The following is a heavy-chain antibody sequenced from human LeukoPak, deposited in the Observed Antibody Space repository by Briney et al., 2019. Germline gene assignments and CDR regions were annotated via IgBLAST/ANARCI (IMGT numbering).Heavy chain of an antibody. CDR2: INPNSGGT. CDR3: ARGHYESSGYYFDY. V-gene: IGHV1-2*02. CDR1: GYTFTGYY. J-gene: IGHJ4*02. D-gene: IGHD3-22*01. Sequence: ASVKVSCKASGYTFTGYYMHWVRQAPGQGLEWMGWINPNSGGTNYAQKFQGRVTMTRNTSISTAYMDLSSLRSEDTAVHYCARGHYESSGYYFDYWGQGTLVTVSS.